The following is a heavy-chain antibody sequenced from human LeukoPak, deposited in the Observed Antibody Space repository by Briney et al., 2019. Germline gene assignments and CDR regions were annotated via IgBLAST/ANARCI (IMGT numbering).Heavy chain of an antibody. V-gene: IGHV1-69*02. J-gene: IGHJ5*02. CDR2: IIPILGIA. D-gene: IGHD3-22*01. CDR3: ARSNYYDNWFDP. Sequence: HGSSVKVSCKASGGTFSSYTISWVRQAPGQGLEWMGRIIPILGIANYTQKFQGRVTITADKSTSTAYMELSSLRSEDTAVYYCARSNYYDNWFDPWGQGTLVTVSS. CDR1: GGTFSSYT.